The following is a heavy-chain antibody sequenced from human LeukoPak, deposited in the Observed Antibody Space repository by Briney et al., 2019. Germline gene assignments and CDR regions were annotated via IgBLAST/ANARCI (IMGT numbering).Heavy chain of an antibody. D-gene: IGHD3-10*01. V-gene: IGHV1-18*01. CDR1: GYTFTSYG. Sequence: ASVKVSCKASGYTFTSYGISWVRQAPGQGLEWMGWINAYNGNTNYAQKLQGRVTMTTDTSTSTAYMELRSLRSDDTAVYYCARDLELLWFGELSVWGQGTLVTVSS. CDR2: INAYNGNT. J-gene: IGHJ4*02. CDR3: ARDLELLWFGELSV.